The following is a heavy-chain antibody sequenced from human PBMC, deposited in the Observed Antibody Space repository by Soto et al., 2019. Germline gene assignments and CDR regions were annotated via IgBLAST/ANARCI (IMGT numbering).Heavy chain of an antibody. CDR1: GYTFSNYY. Sequence: QVQLVQSGAEVKKPGASVKVSCKASGYTFSNYYMHWVRQAPGQGLEWMGIINPSGDSTTYAQKFQGRVTMTRDTSTSTLYMELSSLRAADTAVYYCAREIQTGIGATSHWGQGTLVTVSS. J-gene: IGHJ4*02. D-gene: IGHD1-26*01. CDR2: INPSGDST. V-gene: IGHV1-46*03. CDR3: AREIQTGIGATSH.